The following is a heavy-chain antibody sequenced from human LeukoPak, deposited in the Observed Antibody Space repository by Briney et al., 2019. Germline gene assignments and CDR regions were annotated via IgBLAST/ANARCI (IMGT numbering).Heavy chain of an antibody. V-gene: IGHV5-51*01. D-gene: IGHD5-24*01. CDR1: GSRFTSYW. Sequence: GESLQISCKGSGSRFTSYWIGWVRRMPGKGLEWMGIIYPGDSDTRYSSSFQGQVTISADMSISTAYLHWSSLKASDTAMYYCARHSRDGYNYDYWGEGTLVTVS. J-gene: IGHJ4*02. CDR2: IYPGDSDT. CDR3: ARHSRDGYNYDY.